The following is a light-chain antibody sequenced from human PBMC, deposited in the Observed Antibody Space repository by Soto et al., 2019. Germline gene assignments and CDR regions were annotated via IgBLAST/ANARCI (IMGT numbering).Light chain of an antibody. J-gene: IGKJ1*01. V-gene: IGKV3-15*01. Sequence: EIVMTQTPATLSVSPGERATLSFSSSQSVFSSLAWYQQRPGQAPRLLIYGSATRATGIPDRFSGSGSGTEFTLTIIILQSEDSAVYYCQQYHSWPAFGQGT. CDR3: QQYHSWPA. CDR2: GSA. CDR1: QSVFSS.